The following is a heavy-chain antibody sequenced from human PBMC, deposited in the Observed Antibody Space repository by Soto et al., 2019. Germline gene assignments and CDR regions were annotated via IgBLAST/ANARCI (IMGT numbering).Heavy chain of an antibody. CDR2: IRSTPYGGTS. CDR3: SRGARYSSSPDDY. Sequence: SLRLSCTASGFIFGDYAMNWVRQAPGKGLEWVGFIRSTPYGGTSEYAASVKGRFTISRDDFKSIAYLQMNSLKTEDTGVYYCSRGARYSSSPDDYWGQGTLVTVSS. V-gene: IGHV3-49*04. D-gene: IGHD6-13*01. CDR1: GFIFGDYA. J-gene: IGHJ4*02.